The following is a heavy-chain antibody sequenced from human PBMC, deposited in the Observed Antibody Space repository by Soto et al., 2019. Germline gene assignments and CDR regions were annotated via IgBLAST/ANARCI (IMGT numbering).Heavy chain of an antibody. CDR3: ARVSSSLYYFDY. D-gene: IGHD3-16*02. V-gene: IGHV4-30-4*01. CDR2: IYYSGST. J-gene: IGHJ4*02. Sequence: SETLSLTCTVSGGSISSGDYYWSWIRQPPGKGLEWIGYIYYSGSTYYNPSLKSRVTISVDTSKNQFSLKLSSVTAADTAVYYCARVSSSLYYFDYWGQGTLVTVSS. CDR1: GGSISSGDYY.